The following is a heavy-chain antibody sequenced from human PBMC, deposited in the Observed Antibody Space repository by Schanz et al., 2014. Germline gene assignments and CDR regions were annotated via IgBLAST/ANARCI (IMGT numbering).Heavy chain of an antibody. D-gene: IGHD6-19*01. V-gene: IGHV3-33*08. Sequence: VQLLESGGGLVQPGGSLRLSCAASGFTFSDYYMSWIRQAPGKGLEWVALIWYDGSNEYYADSVKGRFTISRDNPKKALYLQMNSLRAEDTAVYYCARDHQWLARYYMDVWGKGTTVTVSS. J-gene: IGHJ6*03. CDR3: ARDHQWLARYYMDV. CDR2: IWYDGSNE. CDR1: GFTFSDYY.